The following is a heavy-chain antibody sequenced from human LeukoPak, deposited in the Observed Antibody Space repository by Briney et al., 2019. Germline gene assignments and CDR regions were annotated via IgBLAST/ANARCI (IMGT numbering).Heavy chain of an antibody. CDR2: ISHSGST. CDR1: GGSISSGGYF. Sequence: PSQTLSLTCTVSGGSISSGGYFWSCLRQHPGKGLEWIGYISHSGSTYYHPSLKSRVTISLDTSKDRFSLRLSSVTAADTGVYYCARDLWFGEYNWFDPWGQGTLVTVSS. CDR3: ARDLWFGEYNWFDP. J-gene: IGHJ5*02. V-gene: IGHV4-31*03. D-gene: IGHD3-10*01.